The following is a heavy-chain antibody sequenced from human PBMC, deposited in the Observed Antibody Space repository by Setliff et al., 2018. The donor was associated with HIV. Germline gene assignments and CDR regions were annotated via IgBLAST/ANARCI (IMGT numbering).Heavy chain of an antibody. V-gene: IGHV1-69*06. D-gene: IGHD5-12*01. CDR2: ILPIFGTR. Sequence: SVKVSCKASGGTFSSYSISWVRQAPGQGLEWMGRILPIFGTRDYAQKFQGRVTITADKSTSTAYMELRSLRSEDTAVYYCARDRWLRFGPAPQSWFDPWGQGTLVTVSS. CDR1: GGTFSSYS. CDR3: ARDRWLRFGPAPQSWFDP. J-gene: IGHJ5*02.